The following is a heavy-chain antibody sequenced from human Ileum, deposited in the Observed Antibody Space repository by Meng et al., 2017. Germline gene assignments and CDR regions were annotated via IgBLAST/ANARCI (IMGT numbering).Heavy chain of an antibody. V-gene: IGHV2-5*02. CDR3: AHRQNSVLGGWDGGCVDL. Sequence: QITLKESGPTLLTPTQTPTLTCTFSGFSLSTSGVGVAWIRQTPGKALEWLAVIYWDNDKRYSPSLRSRLTITKDTSKNQVVLTMTNMDPVDTATYFCAHRQNSVLGGWDGGCVDLWGQGTLVTVSS. CDR2: IYWDNDK. D-gene: IGHD6-19*01. J-gene: IGHJ5*02. CDR1: GFSLSTSGVG.